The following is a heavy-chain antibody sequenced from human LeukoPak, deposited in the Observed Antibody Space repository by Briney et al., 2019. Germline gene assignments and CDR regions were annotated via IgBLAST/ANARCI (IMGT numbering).Heavy chain of an antibody. Sequence: GASVKVSCKASGGTFSSYAISWVRQAPGQGLEWMGRIIPILGIANYAQKFQGRVTITADKSTSTAYMELSSLRSEDTAVYYCASGMGIAVAGTLDPWGQGTLVTVSS. D-gene: IGHD6-19*01. CDR1: GGTFSSYA. CDR2: IIPILGIA. CDR3: ASGMGIAVAGTLDP. V-gene: IGHV1-69*04. J-gene: IGHJ5*02.